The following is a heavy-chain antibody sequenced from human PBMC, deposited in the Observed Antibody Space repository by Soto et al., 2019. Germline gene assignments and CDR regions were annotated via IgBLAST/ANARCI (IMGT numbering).Heavy chain of an antibody. D-gene: IGHD3-9*01. CDR1: GCAFTSLY. J-gene: IGHJ4*02. CDR3: ARDWRDYDILTGLDY. Sequence: ASGKVSCKASGCAFTSLYMHWVRQSPGQGLEWMGIINPSGGFTSYTQNFPGRVTMTRHTSTSTVFMELSSLRSEDTAVYYCARDWRDYDILTGLDYWGQGTLVTVSS. V-gene: IGHV1-46*01. CDR2: INPSGGFT.